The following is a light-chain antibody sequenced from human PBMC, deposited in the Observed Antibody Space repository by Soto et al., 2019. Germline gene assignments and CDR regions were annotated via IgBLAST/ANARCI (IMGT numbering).Light chain of an antibody. CDR2: DAS. CDR1: QSVGTS. Sequence: EMVLTQSPVTLSLSPGERGTLSYRASQSVGTSLAWYQQKPGQAPRLLIYDASNRATGIPARFSGSGSGTVFTLTISSLEPEDFAVYYCQQRSNWPLMYTFGQGTRLEIK. J-gene: IGKJ5*01. V-gene: IGKV3-11*01. CDR3: QQRSNWPLMYT.